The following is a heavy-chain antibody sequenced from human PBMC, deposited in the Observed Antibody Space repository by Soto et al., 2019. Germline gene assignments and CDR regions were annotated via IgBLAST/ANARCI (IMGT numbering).Heavy chain of an antibody. CDR1: GFTFSSYS. CDR2: VSGSGGST. D-gene: IGHD1-20*01. V-gene: IGHV3-23*04. CDR3: ASPPYNWNPRGGYYFYDMDV. J-gene: IGHJ6*02. Sequence: VQLVESGGGLVKPGGSLRLSCAASGFTFSSYSMNWVRQAPGKGLEWVSDVSGSGGSTYYADSVKGRFTISRDNSKKTLYLQMNSLRAEDTAVYYCASPPYNWNPRGGYYFYDMDVWGQGTTVTVSS.